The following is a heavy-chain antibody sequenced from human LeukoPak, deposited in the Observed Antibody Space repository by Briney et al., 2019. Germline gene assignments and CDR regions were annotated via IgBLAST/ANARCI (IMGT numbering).Heavy chain of an antibody. D-gene: IGHD2-15*01. J-gene: IGHJ2*01. CDR1: GFTFSSYG. V-gene: IGHV3-NL1*01. Sequence: PGGSLRLSCAASGFTFSSYGMHWVRQAPGKGLEWVSIIYSGGSTFYADSVKGRFTISGHNSKNTLDLQMNPLRAEDTAVYYCARVRIGWYFDLWGRGTQVTVSS. CDR3: ARVRIGWYFDL. CDR2: IYSGGST.